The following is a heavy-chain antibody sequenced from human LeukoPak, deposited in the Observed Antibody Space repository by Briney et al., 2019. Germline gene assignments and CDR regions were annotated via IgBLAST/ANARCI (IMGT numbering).Heavy chain of an antibody. V-gene: IGHV3-30*18. D-gene: IGHD3-10*01. J-gene: IGHJ4*02. CDR2: ISYHERNK. Sequence: GRSLRLSCAASGFDFSSYGIHWVRQAPGKGLEWVAVISYHERNKYYADSVKGRFTISRDNSKNTLYLQMNSLGAEDTAVYYCAKDRDLAFDYWGQGTLVTVSS. CDR3: AKDRDLAFDY. CDR1: GFDFSSYG.